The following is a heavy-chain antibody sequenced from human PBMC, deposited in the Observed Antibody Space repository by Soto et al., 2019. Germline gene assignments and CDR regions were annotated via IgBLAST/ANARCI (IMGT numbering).Heavy chain of an antibody. D-gene: IGHD1-26*01. Sequence: EVQLVESGGGLVQPGRSLRLSCAASGFTIDDYAMHWVRQVPGKGLEWVSGISSNSDTIDYADSVKGRFTSSRDNAKNSLFLQMNSLRPEDTDLYYCVKDMKWGGMTTIHYFDSWGQGTLVTVSS. CDR3: VKDMKWGGMTTIHYFDS. CDR1: GFTIDDYA. J-gene: IGHJ4*02. V-gene: IGHV3-9*01. CDR2: ISSNSDTI.